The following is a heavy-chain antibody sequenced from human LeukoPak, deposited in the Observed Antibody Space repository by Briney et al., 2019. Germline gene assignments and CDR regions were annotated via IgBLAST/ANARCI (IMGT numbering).Heavy chain of an antibody. CDR3: VRGASYPSGYAFDF. CDR2: ISSSGST. CDR1: GDSISSGDYY. V-gene: IGHV4-61*02. J-gene: IGHJ3*01. Sequence: SETLSLTCTVSGDSISSGDYYWSWIRRPAGKGLEWIGRISSSGSTNYNPSLKSRVTISVDTSKNQFSLKLSSVTAADTAVYYCVRGASYPSGYAFDFWGQGTMVTVSS. D-gene: IGHD1-26*01.